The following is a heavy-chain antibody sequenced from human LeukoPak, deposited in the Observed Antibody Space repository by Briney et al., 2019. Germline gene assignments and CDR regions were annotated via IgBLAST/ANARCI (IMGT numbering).Heavy chain of an antibody. V-gene: IGHV4-61*02. J-gene: IGHJ4*02. CDR1: GASVNSGNYY. D-gene: IGHD1-26*01. CDR2: IYTSGST. Sequence: SQTMSLTCTVFGASVNSGNYYWTWIRQPAGKRLEWIGRIYTSGSTNYNPSLKSRVTILIDASKNQFSLRLSSVTAADTAVYYCTRGGELMNFWGQGTLVTVSS. CDR3: TRGGELMNF.